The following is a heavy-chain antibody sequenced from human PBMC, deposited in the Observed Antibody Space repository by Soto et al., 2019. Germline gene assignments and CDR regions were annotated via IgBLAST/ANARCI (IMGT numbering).Heavy chain of an antibody. CDR3: ARTIMITFGGVIVSYYFDY. D-gene: IGHD3-16*02. Sequence: ASVKVSCKASGYTFTSYAMHWVRQAPGQRLEWMGWINAGNGNTKYSQKFQGRVTITRDTSASTAYMELSSLRSEDTAVYYCARTIMITFGGVIVSYYFDYWGQGTLVTVSS. J-gene: IGHJ4*02. CDR1: GYTFTSYA. CDR2: INAGNGNT. V-gene: IGHV1-3*01.